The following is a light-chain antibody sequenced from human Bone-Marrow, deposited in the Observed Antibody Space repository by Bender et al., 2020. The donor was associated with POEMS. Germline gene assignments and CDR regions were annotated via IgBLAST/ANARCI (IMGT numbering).Light chain of an antibody. Sequence: SYELTQPPSVSVSPGQTATINCSGDKLADKFSCWYQQKPGQSPVLAIYQDVKRPSGITGRFSASISGNTATLTISGTQVMDEADYYCQAWDNNAVIFGGGTKLTVL. CDR1: KLADKF. CDR2: QDV. V-gene: IGLV3-1*01. J-gene: IGLJ2*01. CDR3: QAWDNNAVI.